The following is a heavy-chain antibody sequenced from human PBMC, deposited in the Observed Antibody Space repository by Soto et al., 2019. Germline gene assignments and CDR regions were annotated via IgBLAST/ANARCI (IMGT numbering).Heavy chain of an antibody. CDR2: TYYRSKWYN. CDR1: GDSVSSNSAA. J-gene: IGHJ5*02. CDR3: ARDRVGSSGWYQNWFDP. Sequence: SQTLSLTCAISGDSVSSNSAAWNWIRQSPSRGLEWLGRTYYRSKWYNDNAVSVKSRITINPDTSKNQFSLQLNSVTPEDTAVYFCARDRVGSSGWYQNWFDPWGQGTLVTVSS. D-gene: IGHD6-19*01. V-gene: IGHV6-1*01.